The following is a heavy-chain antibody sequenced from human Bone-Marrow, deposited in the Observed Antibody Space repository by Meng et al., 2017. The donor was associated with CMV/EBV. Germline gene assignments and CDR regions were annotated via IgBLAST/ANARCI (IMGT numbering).Heavy chain of an antibody. Sequence: CAASGFTLTYAWMSWVRQAPGKGLEWVGRIKSKTDGGTADYAAPVKGRFTISRDDSKDTLYLQMNSLKTEDTAVYYCTTRTFSPGFDYWGQGTLVTVSS. CDR2: IKSKTDGGTA. J-gene: IGHJ4*02. CDR1: GFTLTYAW. CDR3: TTRTFSPGFDY. V-gene: IGHV3-15*01.